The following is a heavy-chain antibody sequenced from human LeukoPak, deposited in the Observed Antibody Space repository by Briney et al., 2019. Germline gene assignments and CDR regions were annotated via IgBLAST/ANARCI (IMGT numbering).Heavy chain of an antibody. J-gene: IGHJ5*02. CDR2: IYSIGST. CDR1: GGSIGSYY. CDR3: ARGDYDILTGLRDNWFDP. D-gene: IGHD3-9*01. Sequence: SETLSLTCTVSGGSIGSYYWSWIRQPPGKGLEWIGYIYSIGSTNYNPSLKSRVTISLDTSKNQFSLKLSSVTDPGTAAYYCARGDYDILTGLRDNWFDPWGQGTLVAVSS. V-gene: IGHV4-59*01.